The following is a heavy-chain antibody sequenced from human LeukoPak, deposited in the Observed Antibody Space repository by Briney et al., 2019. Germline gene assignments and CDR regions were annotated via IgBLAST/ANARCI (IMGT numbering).Heavy chain of an antibody. CDR2: INPSGGSI. V-gene: IGHV1-46*01. CDR3: ARDGGDIVVVPAAGGFDP. J-gene: IGHJ5*02. D-gene: IGHD2-2*01. CDR1: GYTFTSYY. Sequence: ASVKVSCKASGYTFTSYYMHWVRQAPGQGLEWMGIINPSGGSISYAQKFQGRVTMTRDTSTSTVYMELSSLRSEDTAVYYCARDGGDIVVVPAAGGFDPWGQGTLVTVSS.